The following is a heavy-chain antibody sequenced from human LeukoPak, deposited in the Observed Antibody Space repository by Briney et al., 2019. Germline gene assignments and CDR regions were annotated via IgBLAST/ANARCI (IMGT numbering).Heavy chain of an antibody. CDR1: GFTFSSYA. J-gene: IGHJ4*02. Sequence: GGSLRLSCAASGFTFSSYAMSWVRQAPGKGLEWVSAISASGDSTYYADSVTGRFTISRDNSKNTLYLQMNSLRAEDTAVYSCAKDLGYCRSTTCSFDYWGQGTLVTVSS. V-gene: IGHV3-23*01. CDR2: ISASGDST. D-gene: IGHD2-2*01. CDR3: AKDLGYCRSTTCSFDY.